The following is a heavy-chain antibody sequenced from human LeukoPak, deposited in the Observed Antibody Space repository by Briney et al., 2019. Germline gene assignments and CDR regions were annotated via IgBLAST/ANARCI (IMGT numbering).Heavy chain of an antibody. D-gene: IGHD5-12*01. CDR1: GGTFSSYA. CDR2: IIPIFGTA. V-gene: IGHV1-69*05. CDR3: ARAAVATRRGSWFDP. J-gene: IGHJ5*02. Sequence: SVKVSCKASGGTFSSYAISWVRQAPGQGLEWMGGIIPIFGTANYAQKFQGRVTMTRNTSISTAYMELSSLRSEDTAVYYCARAAVATRRGSWFDPWGQGTLVTVSS.